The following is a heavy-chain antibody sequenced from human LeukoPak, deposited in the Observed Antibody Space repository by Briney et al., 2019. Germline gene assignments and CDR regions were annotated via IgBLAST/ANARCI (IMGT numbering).Heavy chain of an antibody. V-gene: IGHV6-1*01. CDR1: GDSVSSNSVA. Sequence: SQTLSLTCAISGDSVSSNSVAWNWTRQSPSRGLEWLGRTSYRSKWYNDYAVSVKSRITINPDTYKNQFSLQLNSVTPEDTAVYYCAREAEITRFDYWGQGTLVTVSS. J-gene: IGHJ4*02. CDR2: TSYRSKWYN. D-gene: IGHD5-24*01. CDR3: AREAEITRFDY.